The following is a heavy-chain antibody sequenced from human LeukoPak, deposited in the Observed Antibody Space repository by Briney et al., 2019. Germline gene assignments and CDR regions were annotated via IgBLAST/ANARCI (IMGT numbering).Heavy chain of an antibody. Sequence: PSETLSLTCAVYGGSFSGYYWSWIRQPPGKGLEWIGEINHSGSINYNPSLKSRVTISVDTSKNQFSLKLSSVTAADTAAYYCAHPAWELTLWGQGTLVTVSS. D-gene: IGHD1-26*01. V-gene: IGHV4-34*01. J-gene: IGHJ4*02. CDR2: INHSGSI. CDR3: AHPAWELTL. CDR1: GGSFSGYY.